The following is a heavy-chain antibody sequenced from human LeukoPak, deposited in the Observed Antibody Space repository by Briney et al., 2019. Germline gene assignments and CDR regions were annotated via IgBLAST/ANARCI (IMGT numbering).Heavy chain of an antibody. CDR2: ISSSSSYI. D-gene: IGHD3-10*01. Sequence: PGGSLRLSCAASGFTFSSYSMNWVHQAPGKGLEWVSSISSSSSYIYYADSVKGRFTISRDNAKNSLYLQMNSLRAEDTAVYYCARGPLWFGESPNDAFDIWGQGTMVTVSS. CDR1: GFTFSSYS. V-gene: IGHV3-21*01. CDR3: ARGPLWFGESPNDAFDI. J-gene: IGHJ3*02.